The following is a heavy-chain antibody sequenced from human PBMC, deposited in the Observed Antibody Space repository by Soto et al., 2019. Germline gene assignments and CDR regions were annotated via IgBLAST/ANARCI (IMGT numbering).Heavy chain of an antibody. J-gene: IGHJ4*02. V-gene: IGHV3-21*01. Sequence: PGGSLRLSCAASGFTFSSYSMNWVRQAPGKGLEWVSSISSSSSYIYYADSVKGRFTISRDNAKNSLYLQMNSLRAEDTAVYYCARVRMVRGVITDSRFDYWGQGTLVTVSS. CDR3: ARVRMVRGVITDSRFDY. CDR1: GFTFSSYS. D-gene: IGHD3-10*01. CDR2: ISSSSSYI.